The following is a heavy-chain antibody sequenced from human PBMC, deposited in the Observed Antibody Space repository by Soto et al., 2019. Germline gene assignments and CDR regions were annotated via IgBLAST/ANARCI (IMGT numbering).Heavy chain of an antibody. CDR3: ARAGWYRFNY. CDR2: INSDGSTT. CDR1: GFTFGSYW. V-gene: IGHV3-74*01. D-gene: IGHD2-15*01. J-gene: IGHJ4*02. Sequence: EVQLVESGGDLVQPGGSLRLSCAASGFTFGSYWMHWVRQAPGKGLVWVSRINSDGSTTNYGDSVKGRFTISRDNAKSTLYLQMNSLSAEDTAVYYCARAGWYRFNYWGQGSLLTVSS.